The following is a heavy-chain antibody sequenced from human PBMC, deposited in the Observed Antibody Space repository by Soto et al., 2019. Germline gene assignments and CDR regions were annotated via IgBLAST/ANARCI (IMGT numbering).Heavy chain of an antibody. CDR3: ARAAGHCSTSCSWFDP. CDR1: GGSISSGGYS. V-gene: IGHV4-30-2*01. Sequence: SQTLSLTCAVSGGSISSGGYSCSWIRQQPGKGLEWIGYNYHSGSTYYNPSLKSRVTISVDRSKNQFSLKLSSVTAADAAVYYGARAAGHCSTSCSWFDPWGQGTLVTVSS. D-gene: IGHD2-2*01. CDR2: NYHSGST. J-gene: IGHJ5*02.